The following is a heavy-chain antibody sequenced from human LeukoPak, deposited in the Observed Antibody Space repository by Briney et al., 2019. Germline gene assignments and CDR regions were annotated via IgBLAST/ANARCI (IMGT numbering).Heavy chain of an antibody. V-gene: IGHV4-34*01. CDR2: INHSGST. CDR1: GGSFSGYY. D-gene: IGHD6-13*01. CDR3: ARVGGSWYYDVDY. Sequence: PSETLSLTCAVYGGSFSGYYWSWIRQPPGKGLEWIGEINHSGSTNHNPSLKSRVTISVDTSKNQFSLKLSSVTAADTAVYYCARVGGSWYYDVDYWGQGTLVTVSS. J-gene: IGHJ4*02.